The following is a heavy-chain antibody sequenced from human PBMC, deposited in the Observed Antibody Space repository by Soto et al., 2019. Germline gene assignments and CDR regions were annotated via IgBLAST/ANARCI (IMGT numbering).Heavy chain of an antibody. Sequence: GGSLRLSCAASGFTFSSYAMSWVRQAPGKGLEWVSAISGSGGSTYYADSVKGRFTISRDNSKNTLYLQMNGLRAEDTAVYYCAKNPRGGVDAFDIWGQGTMVTVSS. CDR1: GFTFSSYA. J-gene: IGHJ3*02. CDR2: ISGSGGST. V-gene: IGHV3-23*01. CDR3: AKNPRGGVDAFDI. D-gene: IGHD3-10*01.